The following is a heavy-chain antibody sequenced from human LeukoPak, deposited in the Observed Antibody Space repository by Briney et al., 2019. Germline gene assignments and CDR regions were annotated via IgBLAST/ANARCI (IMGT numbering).Heavy chain of an antibody. J-gene: IGHJ5*02. CDR3: ARHGDQYSSSWTSDWFDP. Sequence: PSETLSLTCTVSGGSISSYYWSWIRQPPGKGLEWIGYIYYSGSTNYNPSLKSRVTISVDTSKNQFSLKLSSVTAADTAVYYCARHGDQYSSSWTSDWFDPWGQGTLLTPSS. CDR2: IYYSGST. V-gene: IGHV4-59*08. D-gene: IGHD6-13*01. CDR1: GGSISSYY.